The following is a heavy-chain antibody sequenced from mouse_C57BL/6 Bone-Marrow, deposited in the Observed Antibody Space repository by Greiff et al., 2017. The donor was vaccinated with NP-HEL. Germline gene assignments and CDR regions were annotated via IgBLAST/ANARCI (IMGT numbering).Heavy chain of an antibody. D-gene: IGHD1-1*01. J-gene: IGHJ4*01. CDR1: GYTFTDYY. V-gene: IGHV1-77*01. Sequence: VQLQESGAELARPGASVKLSCKASGYTFTDYYINWVKQRTGQGLEWIGEIYPGSGNTYYNEKFKGKATLTADKSSSTAYMQLSSLTSEDSAVYFCAGGGDYYGSSSYYAMDYWGRGTAVTVSA. CDR2: IYPGSGNT. CDR3: AGGGDYYGSSSYYAMDY.